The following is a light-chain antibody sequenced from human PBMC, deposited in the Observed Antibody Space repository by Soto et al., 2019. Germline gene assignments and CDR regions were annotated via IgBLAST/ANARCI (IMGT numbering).Light chain of an antibody. CDR3: QQYYITPWT. Sequence: DIVMTQSPDSLAVSLGERATINCKSSQSVLYSSNTNNYLAWYQQKPGQPPKLLIYWASTRESGVPDRFSGSGSGTDFTLNISSLQAADVAVYYCQQYYITPWTFGQGTKVEIK. J-gene: IGKJ1*01. CDR1: QSVLYSSNTNNY. V-gene: IGKV4-1*01. CDR2: WAS.